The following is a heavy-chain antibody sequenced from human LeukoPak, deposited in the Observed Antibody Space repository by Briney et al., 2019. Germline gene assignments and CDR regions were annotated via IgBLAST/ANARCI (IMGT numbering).Heavy chain of an antibody. CDR2: IKPDESEK. D-gene: IGHD1-26*01. Sequence: GGSLRLSCAASGFTFSNYWMTWVRQAPGKGLEWVANIKPDESEKYYVGSVKGRFTISRDNAKNSLYLQMNSLRAEDTAVYYCARRRGEWDVNWFDPWGPGTLVTVSS. V-gene: IGHV3-7*01. CDR3: ARRRGEWDVNWFDP. CDR1: GFTFSNYW. J-gene: IGHJ5*02.